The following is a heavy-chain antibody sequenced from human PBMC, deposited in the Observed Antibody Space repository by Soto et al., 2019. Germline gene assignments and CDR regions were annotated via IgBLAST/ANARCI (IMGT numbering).Heavy chain of an antibody. CDR2: ISAYNGNT. D-gene: IGHD3-9*01. CDR3: ATWAHLTGYYPLTTRFDP. CDR1: GYTFTSYG. V-gene: IGHV1-18*01. Sequence: GASVKVSCKASGYTFTSYGISWVRQAPGQGLEWMGWISAYNGNTIYAQKFQGRVPMTKDISTDTSYMELSSLRSEDTTLFYCATWAHLTGYYPLTTRFDPWGQETLVTVSS. J-gene: IGHJ5*02.